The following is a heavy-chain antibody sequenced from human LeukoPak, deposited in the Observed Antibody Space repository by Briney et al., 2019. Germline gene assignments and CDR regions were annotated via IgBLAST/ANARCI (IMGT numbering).Heavy chain of an antibody. CDR2: TTYDEGDK. CDR3: ARDSSYESSGDFDY. V-gene: IGHV3-30*12. CDR1: GFTFGSYA. D-gene: IGHD3-22*01. Sequence: GGSLRLSCAASGFTFGSYAMYWVRQAPGKGLEWVAFTTYDEGDKYYADSVKGRFTISRDNAKNSVYLQMNSLRAEDTAVYYCARDSSYESSGDFDYWGQGTLVTVSS. J-gene: IGHJ4*02.